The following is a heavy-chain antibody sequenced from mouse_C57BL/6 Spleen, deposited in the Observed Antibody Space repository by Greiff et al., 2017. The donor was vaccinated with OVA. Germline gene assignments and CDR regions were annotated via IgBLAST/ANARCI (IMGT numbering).Heavy chain of an antibody. J-gene: IGHJ3*01. CDR3: ARGKFDYDLFAY. CDR1: GYTFTSYW. CDR2: IDPSDSYT. Sequence: VQLQQPGAELVKPGASVKLSCKASGYTFTSYWMQWVKQRPGQGLEWIGEIDPSDSYTNYNQKFKGKATLTVDTSSSTAYMQLSSLTSEDSAVYYCARGKFDYDLFAYWGQGTLVTVSA. V-gene: IGHV1-50*01. D-gene: IGHD2-4*01.